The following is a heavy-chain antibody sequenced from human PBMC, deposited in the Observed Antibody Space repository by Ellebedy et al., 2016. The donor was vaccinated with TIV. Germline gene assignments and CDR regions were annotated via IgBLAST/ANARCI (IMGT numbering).Heavy chain of an antibody. J-gene: IGHJ5*02. Sequence: MPGGSLRLSCAVYNGSFTHYFWSWVRQPPGKGLEWIGEINASGTTNNNPSLKNRVTISVDTPKRQFSLRLTSVTAADTAVYYCASGRWLPLPGSWGQGTLVTVSS. D-gene: IGHD5-24*01. CDR1: NGSFTHYF. CDR3: ASGRWLPLPGS. V-gene: IGHV4-34*01. CDR2: INASGTT.